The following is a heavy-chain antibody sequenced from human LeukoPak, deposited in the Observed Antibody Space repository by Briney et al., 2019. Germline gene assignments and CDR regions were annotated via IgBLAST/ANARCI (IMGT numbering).Heavy chain of an antibody. CDR3: ATGPQHSCGSACYSDYFDY. CDR2: IVPVLGTP. J-gene: IGHJ4*02. Sequence: SVKVSCKASGGTFSSYGISWVRQAPGQGLEWMGRIVPVLGTPNYEQKLLGRVTITADESTSTAYMELSSLRSEDAAIYYCATGPQHSCGSACYSDYFDYWGQGSLVTVSS. D-gene: IGHD2-21*02. V-gene: IGHV1-69*11. CDR1: GGTFSSYG.